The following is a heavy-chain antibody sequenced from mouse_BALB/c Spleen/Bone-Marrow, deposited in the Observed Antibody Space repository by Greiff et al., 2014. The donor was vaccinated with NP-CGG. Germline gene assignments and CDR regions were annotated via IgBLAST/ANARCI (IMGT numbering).Heavy chain of an antibody. CDR2: IYPCDSIT. V-gene: IGHV1-61*01. CDR1: GYTFSSFW. CDR3: SRGFRGLDY. Sequence: VQLQQSGAELVRPGASVKLSCKASGYTFSSFWMNWVKQRPDQGLEWIGRIYPCDSITHYNRIFKDKAILTVDKSSSTAYMQLSSLTSEDSAVYYRSRGFRGLDYWGQGTTLTVSS. J-gene: IGHJ2*01. D-gene: IGHD3-3*01.